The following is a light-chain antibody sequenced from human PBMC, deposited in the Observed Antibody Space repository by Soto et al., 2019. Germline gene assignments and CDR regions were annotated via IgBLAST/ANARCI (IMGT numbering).Light chain of an antibody. Sequence: QLVLTQPPSASGTPGQRVTISCSGSSSNIGSNYVYWYQQLPGTAPKLLIYSNNQRPSGVPDRFSGSKSGTSASLAISGLRSEDEADYYCAAWDDSLSGWVFGGGTQLTVL. CDR3: AAWDDSLSGWV. J-gene: IGLJ3*02. CDR2: SNN. CDR1: SSNIGSNY. V-gene: IGLV1-47*02.